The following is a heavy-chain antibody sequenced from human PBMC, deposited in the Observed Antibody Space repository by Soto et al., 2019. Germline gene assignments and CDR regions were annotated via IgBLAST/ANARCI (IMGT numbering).Heavy chain of an antibody. CDR3: ARADPSGFPKAAFDY. Sequence: PGGSLRLSCAASGFTFSSYGMHWVRQAPGKGLEWVAVIWYDGSNKYYADSVKGRFTISRDNSRNTLYLQMNSLRAEDTAVYYCARADPSGFPKAAFDYWGQGTLVTVSS. J-gene: IGHJ4*02. CDR2: IWYDGSNK. V-gene: IGHV3-33*01. CDR1: GFTFSSYG.